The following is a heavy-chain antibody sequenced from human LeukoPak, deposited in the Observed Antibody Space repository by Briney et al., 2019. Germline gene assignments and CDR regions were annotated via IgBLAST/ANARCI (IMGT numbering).Heavy chain of an antibody. V-gene: IGHV3-53*04. CDR2: IYSGGST. Sequence: GGSLRLSCAASGFTVSSNFMSWVRQAPGKGLEWVSVIYSGGSTYYADSVKGRFTISRHNSKNTLYLQMNGLRAEDTAVYYCARLYGTFLEWSPYFDYWGQGTLVTVSS. CDR3: ARLYGTFLEWSPYFDY. J-gene: IGHJ4*02. CDR1: GFTVSSNF. D-gene: IGHD3-3*02.